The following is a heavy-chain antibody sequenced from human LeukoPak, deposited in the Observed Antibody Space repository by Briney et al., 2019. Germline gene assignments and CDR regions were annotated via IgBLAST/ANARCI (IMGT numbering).Heavy chain of an antibody. J-gene: IGHJ6*02. CDR1: GFTFSSYK. V-gene: IGHV3-21*01. CDR3: ARNFGSGSPNYYTYYGLDV. D-gene: IGHD3-10*01. CDR2: ISSSSGYI. Sequence: GGSLRLSCAASGFTFSSYKMNSVRQAPGKGLEWVSSISSSSGYIYYADSVKGRFTISRDNAKNSLYLQMNSLRAEDTAVYYCARNFGSGSPNYYTYYGLDVWGQGTTVTVSS.